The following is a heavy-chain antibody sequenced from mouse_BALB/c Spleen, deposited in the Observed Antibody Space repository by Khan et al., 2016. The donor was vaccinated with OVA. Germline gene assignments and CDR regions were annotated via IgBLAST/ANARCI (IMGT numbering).Heavy chain of an antibody. CDR1: GDSITSGF. CDR2: VTYSGNT. V-gene: IGHV3-8*02. D-gene: IGHD1-1*01. J-gene: IGHJ4*01. CDR3: GRSDGSWAMDY. Sequence: EVQLQESGPSLVKPSQTLSLTCSVTGDSITSGFWNWIRKFPGNKFEYMGYVTYSGNTYYNPSLKSRISITRDTSKSQYYLQLNSVTTEDTATYFFGRSDGSWAMDYWGQGTSVTVSS.